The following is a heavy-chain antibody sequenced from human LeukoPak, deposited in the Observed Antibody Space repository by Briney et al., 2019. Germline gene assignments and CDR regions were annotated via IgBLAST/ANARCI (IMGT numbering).Heavy chain of an antibody. CDR2: ISYDGSNK. CDR1: GFTFSSYA. V-gene: IGHV3-30-3*01. D-gene: IGHD3-22*01. Sequence: GGSLRLSCAASGFTFSSYAMHWVRQAPGKGLEWEAVISYDGSNKYYADSVKGRFTISRDNSKNTLYLQMNSLRAEDTAVYYCAKVVGSSGYYPGRYFDYWGQGTLVTVSS. CDR3: AKVVGSSGYYPGRYFDY. J-gene: IGHJ4*02.